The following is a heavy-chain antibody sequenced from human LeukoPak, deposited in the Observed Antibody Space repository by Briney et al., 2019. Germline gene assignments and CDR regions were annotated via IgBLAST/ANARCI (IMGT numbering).Heavy chain of an antibody. CDR1: GGSIKSSNW. D-gene: IGHD3-10*01. Sequence: SGTLSLTCAVSGGSIKSSNWWSWVRQPPGKGLEWIGSIYYSGSTYYNPSLKSRVTISVDTSKNHFSLTLSSVTAADTAVYYCARSDGYGLVGIWGQGTMVTVSS. CDR3: ARSDGYGLVGI. J-gene: IGHJ3*02. CDR2: IYYSGST. V-gene: IGHV4-4*02.